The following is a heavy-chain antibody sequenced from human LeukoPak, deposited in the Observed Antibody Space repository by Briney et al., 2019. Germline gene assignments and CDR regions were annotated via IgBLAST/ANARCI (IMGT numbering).Heavy chain of an antibody. CDR2: INHSGST. Sequence: SETLSLTCAVYGGSFSGYYWSWIRQPPGKGLEWIGEINHSGSTNYNPSLKSRVTISVDTSKNQFSLKLSSVTAADTAVYYCAGQAGVFDYWGQGTLVTVSS. CDR1: GGSFSGYY. D-gene: IGHD6-19*01. CDR3: AGQAGVFDY. V-gene: IGHV4-34*01. J-gene: IGHJ4*02.